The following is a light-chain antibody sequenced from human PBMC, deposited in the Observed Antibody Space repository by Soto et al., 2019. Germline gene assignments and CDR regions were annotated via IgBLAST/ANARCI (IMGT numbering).Light chain of an antibody. CDR3: QQYNSFSKT. Sequence: DTQMTQSPSRLSASVGDRVTITCRASQSIAYWLAWYQQKPGKAPNLLIYAASTLETGVPSRFSGSGYGTEFTLTIASLQPDDSATYYCQQYNSFSKTFGRGTKV. CDR1: QSIAYW. V-gene: IGKV1-5*01. CDR2: AAS. J-gene: IGKJ1*01.